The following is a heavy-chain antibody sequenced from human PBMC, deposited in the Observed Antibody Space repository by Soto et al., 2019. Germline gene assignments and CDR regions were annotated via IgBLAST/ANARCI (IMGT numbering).Heavy chain of an antibody. CDR2: ISAYNGNT. Sequence: ASVKVSCKASGYTSTSYGISWVRQAPGQGLEWMGWISAYNGNTNYAQKLQGRVTMTTDTSTSTAYMELRSLRSDDTAVYYCARGTIFGVVTPEWFDPWGQGTLVTVSS. D-gene: IGHD3-3*01. J-gene: IGHJ5*02. CDR1: GYTSTSYG. CDR3: ARGTIFGVVTPEWFDP. V-gene: IGHV1-18*01.